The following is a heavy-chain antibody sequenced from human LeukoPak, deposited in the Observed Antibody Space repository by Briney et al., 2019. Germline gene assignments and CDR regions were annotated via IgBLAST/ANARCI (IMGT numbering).Heavy chain of an antibody. Sequence: SETLSLTCTVSGGSISSGGYYWSWIRQHPGKGLEWIGYIYYSGSTYYNPSLKSRVTISVDTSKNQFSLKLSSVTAADTAVYYCARDREYYGSGSPGAFDIWGQGTMVTASS. CDR3: ARDREYYGSGSPGAFDI. D-gene: IGHD3-10*01. J-gene: IGHJ3*02. V-gene: IGHV4-31*03. CDR1: GGSISSGGYY. CDR2: IYYSGST.